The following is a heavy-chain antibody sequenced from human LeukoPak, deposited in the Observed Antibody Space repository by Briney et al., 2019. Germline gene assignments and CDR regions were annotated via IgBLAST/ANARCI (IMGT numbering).Heavy chain of an antibody. CDR1: GGSISSYY. Sequence: SETLSLTCTVSGGSISSYYWSWIRQPPGKGLEWIGYVYYSGSTNYNPSLKSRVTISVDTSKNQFSLKVNAVTAADTAVYFCARQRSSTWSIGYWGQGALVTVSS. CDR3: ARQRSSTWSIGY. V-gene: IGHV4-59*08. D-gene: IGHD6-13*01. CDR2: VYYSGST. J-gene: IGHJ4*02.